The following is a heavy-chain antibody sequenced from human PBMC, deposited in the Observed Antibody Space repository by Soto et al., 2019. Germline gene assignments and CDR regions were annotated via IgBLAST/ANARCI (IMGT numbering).Heavy chain of an antibody. CDR3: ARGRRICPTTPRGLDL. J-gene: IGHJ4*02. CDR1: GGSLGSGGYD. D-gene: IGHD2-15*01. V-gene: IGHV4-31*03. CDR2: IYYSVST. Sequence: TRSLTCPGSGGSLGSGGYDWGWIHQDPGQGLEWSWYIYYSVSTYYNPSLKSRVTIAVDTSKNQFTLKLSSVTAADTAVYHVARGRRICPTTPRGLDLSGQGSLGT.